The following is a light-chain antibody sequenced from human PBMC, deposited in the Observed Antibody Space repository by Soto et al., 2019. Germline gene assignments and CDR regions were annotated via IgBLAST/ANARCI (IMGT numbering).Light chain of an antibody. V-gene: IGKV1-5*03. J-gene: IGKJ1*01. Sequence: DIQMTQSPSTLSASVGDRVTITCRASQSISSWLAWYQQKPGKAPKLLIYRASSLESGVPSRFSGSGSGTDFTLTISSLQPDDFATYYCQQYNSCWTFGQGTKVEIK. CDR3: QQYNSCWT. CDR1: QSISSW. CDR2: RAS.